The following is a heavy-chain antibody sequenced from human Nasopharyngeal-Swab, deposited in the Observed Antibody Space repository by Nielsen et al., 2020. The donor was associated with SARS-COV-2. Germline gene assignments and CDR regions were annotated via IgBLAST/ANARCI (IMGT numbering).Heavy chain of an antibody. CDR1: GGTLSSYA. J-gene: IGHJ4*02. D-gene: IGHD3-22*01. Sequence: SVKVSCKASGGTLSSYAISWVRQAPGQGLEWMGGIIPIFGTANYAQKFQGRVTITADKSTSTAYMELSSLRSEDTAVYYCARDADSSGYYGGGYYFDYWGQGTLVTVSS. CDR3: ARDADSSGYYGGGYYFDY. CDR2: IIPIFGTA. V-gene: IGHV1-69*06.